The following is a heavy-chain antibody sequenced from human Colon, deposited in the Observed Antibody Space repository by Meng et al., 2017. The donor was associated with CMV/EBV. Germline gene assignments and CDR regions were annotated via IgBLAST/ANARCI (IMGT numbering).Heavy chain of an antibody. V-gene: IGHV1-69*05. D-gene: IGHD2-2*01. CDR1: GGTFSTNA. CDR3: ARGFKHYQPLGAFDI. J-gene: IGHJ3*02. CDR2: VIPIFGTT. Sequence: SVKVSCKASGGTFSTNAITWVRQAPGQGLEWMGGVIPIFGTTTYAQKFQGRVTITTDESTSTAYMELSSLRSEDTAVYYCARGFKHYQPLGAFDIWGQGTLVTVSS.